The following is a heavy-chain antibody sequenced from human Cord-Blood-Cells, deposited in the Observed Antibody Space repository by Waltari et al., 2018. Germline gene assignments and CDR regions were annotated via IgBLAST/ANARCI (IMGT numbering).Heavy chain of an antibody. Sequence: QVQLQQWGAGLLKPSETLSLTCAVYGGSFSGYYWSWLRQPPGKGLEWIGEINHSGSTNYNPSLKSRVTISVDTSKNQFSLKLSSVTAADTAVYYCARSNGADYYGSGSYFDYWGQGTLVTVSS. J-gene: IGHJ4*02. V-gene: IGHV4-34*01. D-gene: IGHD3-10*01. CDR1: GGSFSGYY. CDR3: ARSNGADYYGSGSYFDY. CDR2: INHSGST.